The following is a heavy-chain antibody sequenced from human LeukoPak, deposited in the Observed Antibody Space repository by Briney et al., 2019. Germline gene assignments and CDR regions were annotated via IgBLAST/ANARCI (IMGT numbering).Heavy chain of an antibody. CDR3: AAGGGTTAIDY. CDR1: GFTFSSYA. CDR2: ISSNGGST. Sequence: GGSLRLSCAASGFTFSSYAMHWVRQAPGKGLEYVSAISSNGGSTYYANSVKGRFTISRDNSKNKLYLQMGSVRAEDMAVYYCAAGGGTTAIDYWGQGTLVTVSS. V-gene: IGHV3-64*01. J-gene: IGHJ4*02. D-gene: IGHD1-1*01.